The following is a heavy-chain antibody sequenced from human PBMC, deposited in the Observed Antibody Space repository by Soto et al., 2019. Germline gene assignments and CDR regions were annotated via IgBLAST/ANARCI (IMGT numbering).Heavy chain of an antibody. CDR2: INAGNGNT. CDR3: APWSRGPNAFDI. J-gene: IGHJ3*02. V-gene: IGHV1-3*01. CDR1: GYTFTSYA. Sequence: ASVKVSCKASGYTFTSYAMHWVRQAPGQRLEWMGWINAGNGNTKYSQKFQGRVTITRDTSADTAYMELSSLRSEDTAAYYCAPWSRGPNAFDIWGQGTMVPVSS. D-gene: IGHD2-8*01.